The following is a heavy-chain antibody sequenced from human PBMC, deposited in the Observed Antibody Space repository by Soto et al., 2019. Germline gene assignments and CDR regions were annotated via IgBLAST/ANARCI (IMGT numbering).Heavy chain of an antibody. V-gene: IGHV4-30-4*01. D-gene: IGHD3-22*01. Sequence: LSLTCTVSGGSISSGDYYWTWICQPPGKGLEWIGYIYYSGNTYYTPSLKSRVTFSVDTSKNQFSLNLRSVTAADTAVYYCARGDISSASRFQYWGQGTLVTVSA. CDR1: GGSISSGDYY. CDR2: IYYSGNT. CDR3: ARGDISSASRFQY. J-gene: IGHJ1*01.